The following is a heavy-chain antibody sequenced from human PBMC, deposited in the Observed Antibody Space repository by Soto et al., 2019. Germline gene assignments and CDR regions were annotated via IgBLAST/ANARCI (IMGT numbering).Heavy chain of an antibody. D-gene: IGHD2-8*01. CDR2: IYYSGST. J-gene: IGHJ5*02. Sequence: PSETLSLTCTVSGGSISSYYWSWIRQPPGKGLEWIGYIYYSGSTNYNPSLKSRVTISVDTSKNQFSLKLSSVTAADTAAYYCARARGSIVLMLPWFDPWGQGTLVTVSS. V-gene: IGHV4-59*01. CDR1: GGSISSYY. CDR3: ARARGSIVLMLPWFDP.